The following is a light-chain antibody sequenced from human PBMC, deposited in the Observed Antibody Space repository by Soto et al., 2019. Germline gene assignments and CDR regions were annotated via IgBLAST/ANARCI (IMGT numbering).Light chain of an antibody. V-gene: IGLV1-44*01. Sequence: QSVLTQPPSASGAPGQTVTISCSGTKSNVGTYRVDWYQQIPGTAPKLLIHENSVRPSGVSDRFSGSKSGTSASLTISGLQSEDEADYYCAAWDDSLETPVFGGGTKLTVL. CDR3: AAWDDSLETPV. J-gene: IGLJ2*01. CDR1: KSNVGTYR. CDR2: ENS.